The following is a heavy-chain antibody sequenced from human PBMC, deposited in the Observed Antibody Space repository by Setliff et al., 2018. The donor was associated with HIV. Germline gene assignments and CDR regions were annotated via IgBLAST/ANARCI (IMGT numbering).Heavy chain of an antibody. CDR2: IYHSGDI. V-gene: IGHV4-4*02. Sequence: SETLSLTCVVSGGSISSSNWWSWVRQPPGKGLEWIGEIYHSGDINYNPSLKSRVTISLDRSKNQFSLQLSSVTAADTAVYYCARDQGLQGLDYWGQGTLVTVSS. CDR1: GGSISSSNW. J-gene: IGHJ4*02. D-gene: IGHD4-4*01. CDR3: ARDQGLQGLDY.